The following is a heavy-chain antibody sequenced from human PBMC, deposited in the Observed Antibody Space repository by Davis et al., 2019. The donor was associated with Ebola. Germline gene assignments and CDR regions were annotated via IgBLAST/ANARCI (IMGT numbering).Heavy chain of an antibody. CDR1: GDSVSSNTAA. V-gene: IGHV6-1*01. Sequence: MPSETLSLTCAISGDSVSSNTAAWNWIRQSPSRGLEWLGRTYYRSKWFVDYAVSVKSRMTINSDTSKNQFSLQLSSVTPEDTAVYYCARDPPYDQGYDYWGQGIPVTVSS. D-gene: IGHD3-22*01. CDR3: ARDPPYDQGYDY. J-gene: IGHJ4*02. CDR2: TYYRSKWFV.